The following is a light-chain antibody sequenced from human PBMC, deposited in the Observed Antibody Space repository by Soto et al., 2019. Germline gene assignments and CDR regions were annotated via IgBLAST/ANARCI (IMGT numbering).Light chain of an antibody. J-gene: IGKJ1*01. CDR2: GAS. V-gene: IGKV3-20*01. CDR3: QQYGSSSWT. CDR1: QSVSSNY. Sequence: EIVLTQTPGTLSLSPGERATLSCRASQSVSSNYLAWYQQKPGQAPRLLIYGASSRATGIPHRFSGSGSETDFTLTISRLEPEDFAVYYCQQYGSSSWTFGQGTKVEIK.